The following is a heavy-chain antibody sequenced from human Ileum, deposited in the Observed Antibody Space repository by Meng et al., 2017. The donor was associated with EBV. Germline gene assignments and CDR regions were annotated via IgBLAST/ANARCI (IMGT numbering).Heavy chain of an antibody. D-gene: IGHD5-24*01. CDR1: DGASRCSNW. J-gene: IGHJ4*02. CDR2: IYYSGNH. Sequence: RVSLLVMGGGSGTLSRVFFVFDGASRCSNWWSGVRRPPGNGVRWIGQIYYSGNHSNNQSLKSRITMSVTKSKNQFSLNLNSVTAADKALYSSARYSGYNQRYWGQGTLVTVSS. V-gene: IGHV4-4*02. CDR3: ARYSGYNQRY.